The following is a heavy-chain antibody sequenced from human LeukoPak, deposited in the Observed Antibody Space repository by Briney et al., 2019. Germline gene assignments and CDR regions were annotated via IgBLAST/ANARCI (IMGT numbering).Heavy chain of an antibody. CDR3: ARDYYGSGSYWNYFDY. V-gene: IGHV4-30-4*08. J-gene: IGHJ4*02. D-gene: IGHD3-10*01. CDR2: IYYSGST. Sequence: SETLSLTCTVSGGSISSGDYYWSWIRQPPGKGLEWIGYIYYSGSTYYSPSLKSRVTISVDTSKNQFSLKLSSVTAADTAVYYCARDYYGSGSYWNYFDYWGQGTLVTVSS. CDR1: GGSISSGDYY.